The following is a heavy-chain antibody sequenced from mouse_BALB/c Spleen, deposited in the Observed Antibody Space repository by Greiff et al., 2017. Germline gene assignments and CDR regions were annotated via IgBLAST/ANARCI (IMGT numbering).Heavy chain of an antibody. Sequence: VQLQQSGPGLVKPSQSLSLTCTVTGYSITSDYAWNWIRQFPGNKLEWMGYISYSGSTSYNPSLKSRISITRDTSKNQFFLQLNSVTTEDTATYYCARVYYGSSPYYYAMDYWGQGTSVTVSS. J-gene: IGHJ4*01. D-gene: IGHD1-1*01. CDR1: GYSITSDYA. V-gene: IGHV3-2*02. CDR3: ARVYYGSSPYYYAMDY. CDR2: ISYSGST.